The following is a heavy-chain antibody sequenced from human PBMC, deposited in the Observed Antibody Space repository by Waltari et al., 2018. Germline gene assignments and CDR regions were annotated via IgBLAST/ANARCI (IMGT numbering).Heavy chain of an antibody. J-gene: IGHJ4*02. CDR3: AISAADGPYFDY. V-gene: IGHV4-34*01. D-gene: IGHD6-13*01. Sequence: QVQLQQWGAGLLKPSETLSLTCAVYGGSFSGYYWSWIRQPPGKGLEWIGEITHSGSTNDNPSLKSRVTISVDTSKNQFSLKLSSVTAADTAVYYCAISAADGPYFDYWGQGTLVTVSS. CDR1: GGSFSGYY. CDR2: ITHSGST.